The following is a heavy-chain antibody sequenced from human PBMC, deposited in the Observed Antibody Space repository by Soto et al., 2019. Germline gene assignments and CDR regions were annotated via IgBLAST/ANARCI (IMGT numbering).Heavy chain of an antibody. V-gene: IGHV4-61*01. CDR1: GGSVNNRTYY. D-gene: IGHD4-17*01. J-gene: IGHJ4*02. CDR2: VYYSGTT. CDR3: ARTTAVPNTLRSRYYFDH. Sequence: SETLSLTCSVSGGSVNNRTYYWSWIRQPPGKRLEWIGYVYYSGTTNYNPSLKSRVSISVDTSKNQFPLSLSSVTAADTALYYCARTTAVPNTLRSRYYFDHWGQGTLVTVSS.